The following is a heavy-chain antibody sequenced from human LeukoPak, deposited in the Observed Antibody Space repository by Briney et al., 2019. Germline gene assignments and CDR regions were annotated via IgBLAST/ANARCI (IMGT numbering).Heavy chain of an antibody. D-gene: IGHD6-13*01. CDR1: GYTFTGYY. CDR3: ARDPRGWSSSPQVDY. Sequence: ASVKVSCKASGYTFTGYYMHWVRQAPGQGLEWMGWINPNSGGTNYAQKFQGRVTMTRDTSISTAYMELSRLRSDDTAVYYCARDPRGWSSSPQVDYWGQGTLVTVPS. V-gene: IGHV1-2*02. J-gene: IGHJ4*02. CDR2: INPNSGGT.